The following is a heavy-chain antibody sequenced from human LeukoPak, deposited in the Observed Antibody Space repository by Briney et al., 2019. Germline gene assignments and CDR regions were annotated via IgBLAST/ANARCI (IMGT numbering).Heavy chain of an antibody. Sequence: ASVKVSCKASGYTFTSYYMHWVRQAPGQGLEWMGIINPSGGSTSCAQKFQGRVTMTRDMSTSTVYMELSSLRSEDTAVYYCARDHRSTYYYDSSGYLSPSPFDYWGQGTLVTVSS. CDR2: INPSGGST. CDR1: GYTFTSYY. J-gene: IGHJ4*02. D-gene: IGHD3-22*01. CDR3: ARDHRSTYYYDSSGYLSPSPFDY. V-gene: IGHV1-46*01.